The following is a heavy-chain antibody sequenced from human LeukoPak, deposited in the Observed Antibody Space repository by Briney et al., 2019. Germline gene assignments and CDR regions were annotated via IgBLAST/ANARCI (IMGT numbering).Heavy chain of an antibody. CDR1: SGSISSSSYY. D-gene: IGHD3-3*01. J-gene: IGHJ2*01. CDR3: ASSLRFLEWLLNWYFDL. Sequence: SETLSLTCTVSSGSISSSSYYWGWIRQPPGKGLEWIGSIYYSGSTYYNPSLKSRVTISVDTSKNQFSLKLSSVTAADTAVYYCASSLRFLEWLLNWYFDLWGRGTLVTVSS. V-gene: IGHV4-39*01. CDR2: IYYSGST.